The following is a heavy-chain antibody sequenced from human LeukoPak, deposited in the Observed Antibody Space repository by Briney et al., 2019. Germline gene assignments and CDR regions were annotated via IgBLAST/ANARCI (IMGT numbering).Heavy chain of an antibody. Sequence: PGGSLRLSCAASGLTVSSNYMSWVRQAPGKGLEWVAVISYDGSNKYYADSVKGRFTISRDNSKNTLYLQMNSLRAEDTAVYYCAKEAVEYSSSRDAFDIWGQGTMVTVSS. V-gene: IGHV3-30*18. CDR2: ISYDGSNK. CDR1: GLTVSSNY. J-gene: IGHJ3*02. D-gene: IGHD6-6*01. CDR3: AKEAVEYSSSRDAFDI.